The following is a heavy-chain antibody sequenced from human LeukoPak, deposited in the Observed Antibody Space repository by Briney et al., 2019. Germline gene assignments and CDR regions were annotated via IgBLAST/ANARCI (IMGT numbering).Heavy chain of an antibody. CDR3: ASRGYSGYDPYYYYYYMDV. CDR1: GDSISSGDYY. CDR2: ISSSGST. Sequence: SQTLSLTCTVSGDSISSGDYYWSWIRQPAGKGLEWIGRISSSGSTNYNPSLKSRVTISVDTSKNQFSLKLSSVTAADTAVYYCASRGYSGYDPYYYYYYMDVWGKGATVTVSS. D-gene: IGHD5-12*01. V-gene: IGHV4-61*02. J-gene: IGHJ6*03.